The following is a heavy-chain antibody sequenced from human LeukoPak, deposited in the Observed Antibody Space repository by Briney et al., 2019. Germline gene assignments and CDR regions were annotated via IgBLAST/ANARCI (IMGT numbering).Heavy chain of an antibody. J-gene: IGHJ4*02. CDR1: GFTFRSYA. CDR3: AKTRGDGYNYYY. CDR2: ISGGGGST. Sequence: GGSLRLSCTASGFTFRSYAMSWVRQAPGKGLEWVSDISGGGGSTYYADSVKGRFTISRDNSKSTLYLQMNSLRAEDTAVYYCAKTRGDGYNYYYWGQGTLVTVSS. D-gene: IGHD5-24*01. V-gene: IGHV3-23*01.